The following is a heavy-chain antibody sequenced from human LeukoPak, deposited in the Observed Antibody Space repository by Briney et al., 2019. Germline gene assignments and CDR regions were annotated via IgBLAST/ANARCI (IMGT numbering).Heavy chain of an antibody. Sequence: PGGSLRLSYAASGFTFSTYAMNWVRQAPGKGLEWVSGISGNGGSTHYADSVKGRFTISRDNAKNSLYLQMNSLRDEDTALYYCARGKDYGDYSFDYWGQGTLVTVSS. J-gene: IGHJ4*02. D-gene: IGHD4-17*01. CDR3: ARGKDYGDYSFDY. CDR2: ISGNGGST. V-gene: IGHV3-23*01. CDR1: GFTFSTYA.